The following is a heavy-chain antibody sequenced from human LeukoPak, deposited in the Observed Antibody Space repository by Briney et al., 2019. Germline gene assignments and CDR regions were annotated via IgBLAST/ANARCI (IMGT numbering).Heavy chain of an antibody. CDR2: IYYSGST. J-gene: IGHJ4*02. V-gene: IGHV4-59*02. D-gene: IGHD3-3*01. CDR3: ARSITIFGVVTQTRFFDY. Sequence: PSETLSLTCTVSGGSVSSYYWRWIRQPPGKGLEWIGYIYYSGSTNYNPSLKSRVTISVDTSKNQFSLKLSSVTAADTAVYYCARSITIFGVVTQTRFFDYWGQGTLVTVSS. CDR1: GGSVSSYY.